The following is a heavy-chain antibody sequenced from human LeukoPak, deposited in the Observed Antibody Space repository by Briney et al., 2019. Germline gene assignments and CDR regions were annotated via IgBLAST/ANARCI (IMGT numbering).Heavy chain of an antibody. CDR2: INHSGST. CDR3: ARVNYEVNYYYYYYMDV. V-gene: IGHV4-34*01. CDR1: GGSFSGYY. D-gene: IGHD3-3*01. J-gene: IGHJ6*03. Sequence: SETLSLTCAVYGGSFSGYYWSWIRQPPGKGLEWIGEINHSGSTNYNPSLKSRVTISVDTSKNQFSLKLSSVTAADTAVYYCARVNYEVNYYYYYYMDVWGKGTTVTVSS.